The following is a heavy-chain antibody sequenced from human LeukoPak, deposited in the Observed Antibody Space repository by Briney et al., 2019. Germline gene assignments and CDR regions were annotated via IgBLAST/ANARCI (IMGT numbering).Heavy chain of an antibody. CDR3: ARVSVALDYYYYYMDV. V-gene: IGHV3-33*01. Sequence: PGRSLRLSCAASGFTFSSYGMHWVRQAPGKGLEWVAVIWYDGSNKYYADSVKGRFTISRDNSMNTLYLQMNSLRAEDTAVYYCARVSVALDYYYYYMDVWGRGTTVTVSS. CDR2: IWYDGSNK. D-gene: IGHD2-21*01. CDR1: GFTFSSYG. J-gene: IGHJ6*03.